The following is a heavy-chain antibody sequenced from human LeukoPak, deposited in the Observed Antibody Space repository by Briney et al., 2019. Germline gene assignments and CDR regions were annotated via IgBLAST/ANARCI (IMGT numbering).Heavy chain of an antibody. CDR3: ARDTQCYYDSSGYYSVFDY. J-gene: IGHJ4*02. V-gene: IGHV1-2*02. CDR2: INPTSGGT. Sequence: ASVKDSCKASGYTFTSYAMHWVRQAPGQRLEWMGWINPTSGGTNYAQKFQGRVTMTRDTSISTAYMELSRLRSDDTAVYYCARDTQCYYDSSGYYSVFDYWGQGTLVTVSS. CDR1: GYTFTSYA. D-gene: IGHD3-22*01.